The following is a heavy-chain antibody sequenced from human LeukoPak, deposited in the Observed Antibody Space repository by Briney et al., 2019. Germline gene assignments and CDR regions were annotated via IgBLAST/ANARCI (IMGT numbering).Heavy chain of an antibody. CDR3: ASSAWRTDAFDI. Sequence: ASVKVSCKASGYTFTSYDINWVRQATGQGLERMGWMNPNSGNTGYAQKFQGRVTITRNTSISTAYMELSSLRSEDTAVYYCASSAWRTDAFDIWGQGTMVIVSS. V-gene: IGHV1-8*03. CDR1: GYTFTSYD. CDR2: MNPNSGNT. J-gene: IGHJ3*02. D-gene: IGHD3-10*01.